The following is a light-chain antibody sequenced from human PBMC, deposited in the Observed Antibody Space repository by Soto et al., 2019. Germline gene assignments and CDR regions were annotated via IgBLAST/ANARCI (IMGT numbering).Light chain of an antibody. CDR2: DVS. CDR1: SSDVGGYNY. Sequence: QSALTQPASVSGSPGQSITISCTGTSSDVGGYNYVSWYQQHPGKAPKLMIYDVSNRPSGVSNRFSGSKSGNTASLTISGLQAEDEAYYDCSSYITSNTRQLVFVHGTKVTVL. J-gene: IGLJ1*01. CDR3: SSYITSNTRQLV. V-gene: IGLV2-14*01.